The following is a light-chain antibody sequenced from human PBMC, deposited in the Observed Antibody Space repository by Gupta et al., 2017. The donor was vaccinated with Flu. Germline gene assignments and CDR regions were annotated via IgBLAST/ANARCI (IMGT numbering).Light chain of an antibody. CDR1: QSVSSSY. J-gene: IGKJ1*01. CDR3: QQDRSSRT. CDR2: GAC. Sequence: PGPLSSSAGERATLSCRASQSVSSSYLGWYQQKPGQTHRLLIYGACSRATGNADRFSGSGSGKDFTLTSSRPETEGFAVYYRQQDRSSRTFGQGTKVEIK. V-gene: IGKV3-20*01.